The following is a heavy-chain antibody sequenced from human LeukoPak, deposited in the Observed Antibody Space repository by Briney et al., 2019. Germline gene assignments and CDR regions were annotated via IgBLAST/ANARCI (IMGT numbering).Heavy chain of an antibody. Sequence: KPSETLSLTCTISGGSISSYSWSWLRQPPGKGLEWIGHIHYSGITNSNPSLKSRVTISVDTSKKQFSLKLNSVTAADTAVYYCARGGGSVTPFDSWGQGTLVTVSS. CDR1: GGSISSYS. J-gene: IGHJ4*02. D-gene: IGHD4-23*01. CDR3: ARGGGSVTPFDS. CDR2: IHYSGIT. V-gene: IGHV4-59*01.